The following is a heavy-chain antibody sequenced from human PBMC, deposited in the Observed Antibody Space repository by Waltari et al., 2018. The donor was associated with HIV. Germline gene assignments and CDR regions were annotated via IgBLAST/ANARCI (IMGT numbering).Heavy chain of an antibody. CDR2: INSDGTSR. Sequence: EVQLVESGGALVKPGGSLRLSCAASGFTFTNYWMHSVRQAPGKGLVWVARINSDGTSRAYGASMKGRFTISRDNGNNTLDLQMRRLRVEDTAVYYCDRVEYVGWASDYHYGMDVWGQGTTVIVSS. CDR1: GFTFTNYW. V-gene: IGHV3-74*03. D-gene: IGHD2-8*01. CDR3: DRVEYVGWASDYHYGMDV. J-gene: IGHJ6*02.